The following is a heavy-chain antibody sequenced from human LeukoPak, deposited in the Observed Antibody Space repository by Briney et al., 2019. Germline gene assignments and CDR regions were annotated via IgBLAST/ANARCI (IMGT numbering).Heavy chain of an antibody. Sequence: ASVKVSCKASGYTFTSYDINWVRQATGQGLEWMGGIIPIFGTANYAQKFQGRVTITTDESTSTAYMELSSLRSEDTAVYYCARGPAGSTFDYWGQGTLVTVSS. D-gene: IGHD6-6*01. J-gene: IGHJ4*02. CDR1: GYTFTSYD. CDR2: IIPIFGTA. CDR3: ARGPAGSTFDY. V-gene: IGHV1-69*05.